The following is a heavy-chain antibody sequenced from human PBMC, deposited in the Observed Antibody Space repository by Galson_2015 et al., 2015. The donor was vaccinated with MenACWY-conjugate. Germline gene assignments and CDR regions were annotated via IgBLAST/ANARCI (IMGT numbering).Heavy chain of an antibody. Sequence: SLRLSCAASGFIFSNYAMTWVRQAPGKGLEWVSGISGSGGNTYYTDSVKGRFTISRDNSKNTLYLQVNSLRDEDTAVYYCARQGGKGYSDSADAFDVWGQGTMVTVSS. J-gene: IGHJ3*01. CDR3: ARQGGKGYSDSADAFDV. D-gene: IGHD4-17*01. CDR2: ISGSGGNT. CDR1: GFIFSNYA. V-gene: IGHV3-23*01.